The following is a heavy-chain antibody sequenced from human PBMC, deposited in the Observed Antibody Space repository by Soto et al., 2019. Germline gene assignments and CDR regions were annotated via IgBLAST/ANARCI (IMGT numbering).Heavy chain of an antibody. J-gene: IGHJ4*02. Sequence: QVQLQESGPGLVKPSQTLSLTCTVSGGSISSGDYYWSWIRQPPGKGLEWIGYIYYSGSTYYNPSLRSRVTISVDTSKNQFSLKLSSVTAADTAVYYCARMNSSGYYPVGYWGQGTLVTVSS. V-gene: IGHV4-30-4*01. D-gene: IGHD3-22*01. CDR2: IYYSGST. CDR3: ARMNSSGYYPVGY. CDR1: GGSISSGDYY.